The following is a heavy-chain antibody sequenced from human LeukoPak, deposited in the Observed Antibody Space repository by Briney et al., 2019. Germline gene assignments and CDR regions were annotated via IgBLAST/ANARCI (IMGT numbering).Heavy chain of an antibody. CDR1: GFTFSSYA. D-gene: IGHD6-13*01. CDR3: AKSSAYSSTWYPDY. V-gene: IGHV3-23*01. CDR2: ISGSGGST. J-gene: IGHJ4*02. Sequence: GGSLRLSCAASGFTFSSYAMSWVRQAPGKGLEWVSGISGSGGSTNYADSVKGRFTISRGNSKNTLSLQMNSLRAEDTAVYYCAKSSAYSSTWYPDYWGQGTLVTVSS.